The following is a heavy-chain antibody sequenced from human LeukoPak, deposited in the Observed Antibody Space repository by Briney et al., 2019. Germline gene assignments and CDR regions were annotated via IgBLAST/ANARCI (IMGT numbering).Heavy chain of an antibody. CDR3: ARRNHYFYYMDV. V-gene: IGHV4-4*09. CDR2: IFPSGSA. Sequence: SETLSLTCTVSRGPINGNYWSWLRQSPVKGLEWIGYIFPSGSAFYNPSLESRVTISLDTSENQFSLTLSSVTAADSAVYYCARRNHYFYYMDVWGKGTTVTVSS. CDR1: RGPINGNY. J-gene: IGHJ6*03.